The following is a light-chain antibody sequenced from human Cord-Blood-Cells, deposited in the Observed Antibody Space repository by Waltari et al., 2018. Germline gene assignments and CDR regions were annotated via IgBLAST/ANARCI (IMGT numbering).Light chain of an antibody. CDR3: QQYNNGPRT. V-gene: IGKV3-15*01. CDR1: QSVSSN. CDR2: GAS. J-gene: IGKJ1*01. Sequence: EIVMTQSPATMSLSPWVTATLSCRASQSVSSNLAWYQQTPGQAPRPLIYGASTKATGIPARFSGSGSGTEFTLTISSLQSEDFAVYYCQQYNNGPRTFGQGTKVEIK.